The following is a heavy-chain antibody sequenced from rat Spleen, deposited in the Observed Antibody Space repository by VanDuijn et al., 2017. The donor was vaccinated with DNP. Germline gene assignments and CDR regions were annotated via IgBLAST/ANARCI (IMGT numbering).Heavy chain of an antibody. Sequence: QVQLQQSGAELTKPGSSVKISCMASGYTFTSYYISWIKQTTGQGLEYVGYIHTGSGTTNYNEKFKGRATLTLDKSSSTAFMQLSSLTPDDSAVYYCARWGTFYWYFDFWGPGTIVTVSS. CDR2: IHTGSGTT. V-gene: IGHV1-43*01. J-gene: IGHJ1*01. CDR1: GYTFTSYY. D-gene: IGHD3-2*01. CDR3: ARWGTFYWYFDF.